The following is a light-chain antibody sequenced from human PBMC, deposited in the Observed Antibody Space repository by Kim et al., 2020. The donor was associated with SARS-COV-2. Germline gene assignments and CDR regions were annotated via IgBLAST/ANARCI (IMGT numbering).Light chain of an antibody. Sequence: LSLSPGGGPPLPCRASQTVRISFAWDKQRPGQPPRLLFYDISNRATGIPARFSGSGSGTDFTLTISSLEPEDAAVYYCQQRTNWLFGQGTKLEIK. CDR3: QQRTNWL. CDR1: QTVRIS. CDR2: DIS. J-gene: IGKJ2*01. V-gene: IGKV3-11*01.